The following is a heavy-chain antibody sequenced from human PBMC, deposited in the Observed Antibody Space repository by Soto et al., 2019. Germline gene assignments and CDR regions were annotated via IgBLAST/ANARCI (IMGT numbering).Heavy chain of an antibody. CDR3: ARGSSGWYLGYFDY. CDR2: ISGSGGNT. D-gene: IGHD6-19*01. V-gene: IGHV3-23*01. Sequence: GGSLRLSCAASGFTFSSYAMSWVRQAPGKGLEWVSTISGSGGNTYYADSVKGRFTISRDNSKNTLYLQMNSLRADDTAVYYCARGSSGWYLGYFDYWGQGTLVTVSS. J-gene: IGHJ4*02. CDR1: GFTFSSYA.